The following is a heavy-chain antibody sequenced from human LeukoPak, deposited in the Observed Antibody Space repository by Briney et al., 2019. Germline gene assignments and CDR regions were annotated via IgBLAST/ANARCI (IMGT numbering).Heavy chain of an antibody. Sequence: GGSLRLSCAGSGLTLSKSWMSWVRQAPGKGLQWVANIKEDESEKDYVDSVKGRFTISRDNSKNTLYLQMNSLRAEDTAIYYCAKVGMVRGVIRISLRYSYYYMDVWGKGTTVTISS. CDR1: GLTLSKSW. CDR2: IKEDESEK. V-gene: IGHV3-7*03. CDR3: AKVGMVRGVIRISLRYSYYYMDV. D-gene: IGHD3-10*01. J-gene: IGHJ6*03.